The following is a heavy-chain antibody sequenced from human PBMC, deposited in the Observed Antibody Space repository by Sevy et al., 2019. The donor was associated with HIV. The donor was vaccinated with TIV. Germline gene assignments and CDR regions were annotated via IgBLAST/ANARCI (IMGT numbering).Heavy chain of an antibody. CDR3: ARDIGGDYDHYYYYGMDV. J-gene: IGHJ6*02. V-gene: IGHV4-61*01. D-gene: IGHD4-17*01. CDR2: IYYSGST. CDR1: GGSVSSGSYY. Sequence: SETLSLTCTVSGGSVSSGSYYWSWIRQPPAKGLEWIGYIYYSGSTNYNPSLKSRVTISVDTSKNQFSLKLSSVTAADTAVYYCARDIGGDYDHYYYYGMDVWGQGTTVTVSS.